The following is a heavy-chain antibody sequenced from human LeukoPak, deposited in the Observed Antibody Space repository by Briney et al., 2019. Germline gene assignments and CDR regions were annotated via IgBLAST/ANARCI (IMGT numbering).Heavy chain of an antibody. CDR1: GGSISSDY. J-gene: IGHJ1*01. CDR2: IYTSGST. D-gene: IGHD3-10*01. Sequence: KTSETLSLTCTVPGGSISSDYGSWIRQRAGEGLEWIGRIYTSGSTNYTPYLKSRVTLSVDTSKNQYSLKLSSVTAADTAVYYCARDGGRSGSYYNDIHFQHWGQGALVTVSS. V-gene: IGHV4-4*07. CDR3: ARDGGRSGSYYNDIHFQH.